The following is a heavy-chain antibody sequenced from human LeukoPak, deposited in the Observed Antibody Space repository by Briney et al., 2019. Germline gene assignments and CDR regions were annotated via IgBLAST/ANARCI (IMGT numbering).Heavy chain of an antibody. V-gene: IGHV1-3*01. D-gene: IGHD3-10*01. J-gene: IGHJ4*02. Sequence: ASVKVSCKASGYTFTSYAMHWVRQAPGQRLEWMGWINAGNGNTKYSQKFQGRVTITRDTSASTAYMELSGLRSEDTAVYYCARSPRSGSPYYYFDYWGQGTLVTVSS. CDR1: GYTFTSYA. CDR2: INAGNGNT. CDR3: ARSPRSGSPYYYFDY.